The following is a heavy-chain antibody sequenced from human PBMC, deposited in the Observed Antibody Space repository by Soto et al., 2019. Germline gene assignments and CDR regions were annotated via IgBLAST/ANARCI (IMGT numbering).Heavy chain of an antibody. Sequence: PGGSLRLSCAASGFTFSSYAMSWVRQAPGKGLEWVSAISGSGGSTYYADSVKGRFTISRDNSKNTLYLQMNSLRAEDTAVYYCAKDLVRSWYQAFVPGYYGMDVWGQGTTVTVSS. CDR1: GFTFSSYA. D-gene: IGHD6-13*01. V-gene: IGHV3-23*01. CDR3: AKDLVRSWYQAFVPGYYGMDV. J-gene: IGHJ6*02. CDR2: ISGSGGST.